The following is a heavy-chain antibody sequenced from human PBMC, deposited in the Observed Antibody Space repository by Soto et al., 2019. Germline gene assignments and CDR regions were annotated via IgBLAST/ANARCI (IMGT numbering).Heavy chain of an antibody. CDR2: IWYDGSNK. CDR3: ARATTYYDILTGPPYYYYYGMDV. D-gene: IGHD3-9*01. Sequence: PXGSLRLSCAASGFTFSSYGMHWVRQAPGKGLEWVAVIWYDGSNKYYADSVKGRFTISRDNSKNTLYLQMNSLRAEDTAVYYCARATTYYDILTGPPYYYYYGMDVWGQGTTVTVSS. CDR1: GFTFSSYG. J-gene: IGHJ6*02. V-gene: IGHV3-33*01.